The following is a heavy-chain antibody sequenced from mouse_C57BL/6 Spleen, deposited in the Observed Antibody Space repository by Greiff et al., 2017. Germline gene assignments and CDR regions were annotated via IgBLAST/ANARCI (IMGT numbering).Heavy chain of an antibody. V-gene: IGHV1-39*01. CDR1: GYSFTDYN. CDR3: ARGRGYYVGFDY. J-gene: IGHJ2*01. CDR2: INPNYGTT. Sequence: LVEPGASVKISCTASGYSFTDYNMNWVKQSNGKSLEWIGVINPNYGTTSYNQKFNGKATLAVDKSSSTAYMQLNSLTSEDSAVYYCARGRGYYVGFDYWGQGTTLTVSS. D-gene: IGHD2-3*01.